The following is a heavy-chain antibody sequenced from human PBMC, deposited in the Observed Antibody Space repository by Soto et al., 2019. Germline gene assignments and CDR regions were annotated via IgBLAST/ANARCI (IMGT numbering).Heavy chain of an antibody. J-gene: IGHJ6*02. CDR1: GFTFTTYW. Sequence: GGSLRLSCAASGFTFTTYWMHWFRQAPGKGLVWVSRLNSDGSSTSYADSVKGRFTISRDNAKNTLYLQMNSLRAEDTAVYYCARVLPDYYYGLDVWSQGTTVTGS. V-gene: IGHV3-74*01. CDR2: LNSDGSST. CDR3: ARVLPDYYYGLDV.